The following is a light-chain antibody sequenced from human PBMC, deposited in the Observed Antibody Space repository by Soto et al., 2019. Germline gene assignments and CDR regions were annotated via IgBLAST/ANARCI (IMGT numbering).Light chain of an antibody. V-gene: IGLV1-36*01. CDR1: TSNIGKNT. Sequence: QSVLTQPPSVSEDPGRRVTISCSGSTSNIGKNTVNWYQQLPGETPKLFIYYDDLLASGVSDRFSGSKSGTSASLAIGGLQSEDEADYYCGAWDGSLNGWVFGGGTKLTVL. CDR2: YDD. CDR3: GAWDGSLNGWV. J-gene: IGLJ3*02.